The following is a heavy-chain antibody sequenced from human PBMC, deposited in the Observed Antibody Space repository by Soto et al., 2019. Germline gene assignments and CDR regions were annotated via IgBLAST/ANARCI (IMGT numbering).Heavy chain of an antibody. J-gene: IGHJ3*02. CDR2: INWNGGST. D-gene: IGHD2-15*01. Sequence: GGSLRLSCAASGFTFDDYGMSWVRQAPGKGLEWVSGINWNGGSTGYADSVKGRFTISRDNAKNSLYLQMNSLRAEDTALYHCARVKVVVAATGLRAFDIWGQGTMVTVSS. CDR3: ARVKVVVAATGLRAFDI. V-gene: IGHV3-20*01. CDR1: GFTFDDYG.